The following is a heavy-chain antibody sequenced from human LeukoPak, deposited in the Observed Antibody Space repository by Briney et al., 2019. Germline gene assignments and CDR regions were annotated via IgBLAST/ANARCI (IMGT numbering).Heavy chain of an antibody. CDR3: ARRGFGSINYFDY. V-gene: IGHV3-21*01. CDR2: ISSNSSYI. Sequence: GGSLRLSCAASGFTFSSYSMNWVRQAPGKGLEWVSSISSNSSYIYYADSVKGRFTISRDNAKNSLYLQMNSLRAEDTAVYYCARRGFGSINYFDYWGQGTLVTVSS. D-gene: IGHD1-26*01. CDR1: GFTFSSYS. J-gene: IGHJ4*02.